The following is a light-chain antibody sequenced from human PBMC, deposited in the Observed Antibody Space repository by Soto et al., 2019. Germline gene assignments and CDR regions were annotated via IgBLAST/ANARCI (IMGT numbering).Light chain of an antibody. CDR2: DAS. CDR3: QQYNSYSQT. CDR1: QRISSW. V-gene: IGKV1-5*01. J-gene: IGKJ1*01. Sequence: DIQMTQSPSTLSASVGDRVTITCRASQRISSWLAWYQQKPGKAPKLLIYDASSLESGVPSRFSGSGSGTEFTLTISSLQPDDFATYYCQQYNSYSQTCGQGTKVEIK.